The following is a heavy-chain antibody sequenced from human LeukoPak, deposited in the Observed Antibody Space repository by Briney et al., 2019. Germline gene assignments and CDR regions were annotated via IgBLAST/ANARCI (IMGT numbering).Heavy chain of an antibody. J-gene: IGHJ6*02. V-gene: IGHV3-33*01. CDR2: IWYDGSNK. CDR3: ARDRVIVGAFYYYYGMDV. CDR1: GFTFSSYG. Sequence: GGSLRLSCAASGFTFSSYGMHWVRQAPGKGLEWVAVIWYDGSNKYYVDSVKGRFTISRDNSKNTLYLQMNSLRAEDTAVYYCARDRVIVGAFYYYYGMDVWGQGTTVTVSS. D-gene: IGHD1-26*01.